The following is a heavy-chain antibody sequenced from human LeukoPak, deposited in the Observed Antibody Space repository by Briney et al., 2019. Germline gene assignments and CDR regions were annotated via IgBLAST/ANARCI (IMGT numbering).Heavy chain of an antibody. V-gene: IGHV4-59*01. D-gene: IGHD3-10*01. CDR2: IYYSGST. CDR1: GGSISSYY. Sequence: SETLSLTCTVSGGSISSYYWSWIRQPPGKGLEWIGYIYYSGSTNYNPSLKSRVTISVDTSKNQFSLKLSSVTAADTAVYYCARGDPMVRGVIPFDYWGQGTLVTVSS. J-gene: IGHJ4*02. CDR3: ARGDPMVRGVIPFDY.